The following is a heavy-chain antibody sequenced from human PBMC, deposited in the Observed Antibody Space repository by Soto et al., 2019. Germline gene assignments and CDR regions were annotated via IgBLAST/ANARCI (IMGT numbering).Heavy chain of an antibody. D-gene: IGHD3-9*01. Sequence: SETLSLTCAVSGYSISSGYYWGWIRQPPGKGLEWIGSIYHSGSTYYNPSLKSRVTISVDTSKNQFSLKLSSVTAADTAVYYCAMGLERYFGCLFRPFYYYCFYGMDVWCPGASDKVSS. CDR3: AMGLERYFGCLFRPFYYYCFYGMDV. CDR1: GYSISSGYY. V-gene: IGHV4-38-2*01. CDR2: IYHSGST. J-gene: IGHJ6*01.